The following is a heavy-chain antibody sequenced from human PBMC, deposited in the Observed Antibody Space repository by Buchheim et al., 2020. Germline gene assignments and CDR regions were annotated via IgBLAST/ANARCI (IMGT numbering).Heavy chain of an antibody. CDR1: GFTFRSHS. D-gene: IGHD3-16*01. J-gene: IGHJ5*02. Sequence: EVQLVESGGGLVQPGGSLRLYCAASGFTFRSHSMNWVRQAPGKGLEWVSYISSSGSTTYYAGSVKGRFTISRDNAENSLFLQMNSLRDEDTAVYFCAKALGDLRESWGQGTL. V-gene: IGHV3-48*02. CDR3: AKALGDLRES. CDR2: ISSSGSTT.